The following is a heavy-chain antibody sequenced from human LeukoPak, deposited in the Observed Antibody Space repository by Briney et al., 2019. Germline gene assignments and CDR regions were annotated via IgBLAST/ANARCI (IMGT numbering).Heavy chain of an antibody. D-gene: IGHD2/OR15-2a*01. CDR1: GFTFSSYW. CDR3: ARDHTSDHFFDS. Sequence: GGSLRLSCAASGFTFSSYWMNWVRRAPGKGLEWISYLSHTSGSEYFADSVRGRFTVSRDNAQNSFYLQMDSLRVEDTAVYYCARDHTSDHFFDSWGQGTLVTVSS. CDR2: LSHTSGSE. V-gene: IGHV3-48*01. J-gene: IGHJ4*02.